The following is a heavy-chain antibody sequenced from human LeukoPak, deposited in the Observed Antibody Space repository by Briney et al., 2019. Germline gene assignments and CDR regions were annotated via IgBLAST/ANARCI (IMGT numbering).Heavy chain of an antibody. CDR2: ISGSGGST. J-gene: IGHJ1*01. CDR1: GFTFSSYA. V-gene: IGHV3-23*01. Sequence: GGSLRLSCAASGFTFSSYAMSWVRQAPGKGLEWVSGISGSGGSTYYADSVKGRFTISRDNSKNTLYLQMNSLRAEDTAVYYCAKAYYYDSSAYHSGRLLYFQHWGQGTLVTVSA. CDR3: AKAYYYDSSAYHSGRLLYFQH. D-gene: IGHD3-22*01.